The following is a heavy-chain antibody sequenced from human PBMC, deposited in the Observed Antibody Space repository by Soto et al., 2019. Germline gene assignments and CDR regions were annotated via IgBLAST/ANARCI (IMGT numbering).Heavy chain of an antibody. CDR1: GYTFTNYG. J-gene: IGHJ4*02. D-gene: IGHD6-6*01. CDR2: INTYNGKT. CDR3: ARAPLSSSSAGFSVY. V-gene: IGHV1-18*04. Sequence: QVQLVQSGGEVKKPGTSVKVSCKASGYTFTNYGINWVRQAPGQGLEWMGWINTYNGKTNYAQNLQGRVTMTTDTSTSTAYMELRSLRSDDTAVYYCARAPLSSSSAGFSVYWGQGTLVTVSS.